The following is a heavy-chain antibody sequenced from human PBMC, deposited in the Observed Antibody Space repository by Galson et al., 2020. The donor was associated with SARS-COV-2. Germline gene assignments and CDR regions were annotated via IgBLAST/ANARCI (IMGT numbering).Heavy chain of an antibody. CDR2: INPNSGGT. CDR3: AREETSPHYGMVTGDPYYYYGMDV. J-gene: IGHJ6*02. Sequence: ASVKVSCKASGYTFTGYYMHWVRQAPGQGLEWMGWINPNSGGTNYAQKFQVRVTMTRDTSTSTAYMELSRLRSDDTAVYYCAREETSPHYGMVTGDPYYYYGMDVWGQGTTGTVSS. CDR1: GYTFTGYY. D-gene: IGHD3-9*01. V-gene: IGHV1-2*02.